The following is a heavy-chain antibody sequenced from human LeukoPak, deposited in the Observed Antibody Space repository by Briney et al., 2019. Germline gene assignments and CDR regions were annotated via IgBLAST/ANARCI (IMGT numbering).Heavy chain of an antibody. J-gene: IGHJ3*02. D-gene: IGHD5-24*01. CDR3: ARHGVEGYNGAFHI. Sequence: KIGESLKISFKASGXIFTNYWIAWVRQMPGKDLEWMRIIYPGDSDSRYSPSFQGHVTISADKSISTAYLQWSSLKASDTAMYYCARHGVEGYNGAFHIWGQGTMVTVSS. V-gene: IGHV5-51*01. CDR1: GXIFTNYW. CDR2: IYPGDSDS.